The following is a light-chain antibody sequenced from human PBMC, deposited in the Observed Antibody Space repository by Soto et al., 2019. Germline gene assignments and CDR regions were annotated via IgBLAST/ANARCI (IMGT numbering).Light chain of an antibody. CDR1: GSDVASYNL. CDR2: AGT. CDR3: CSYTNSNTDV. V-gene: IGLV2-23*01. J-gene: IGLJ1*01. Sequence: QSVLTQPASVSGSPGQSITISCTGAGSDVASYNLVSWYQQRPGKAPKLIIYAGTRRPSGVSNRFSGSQPGNTASLTIYRLQAEDEAEYYCCSYTNSNTDVFGPGTKLTVL.